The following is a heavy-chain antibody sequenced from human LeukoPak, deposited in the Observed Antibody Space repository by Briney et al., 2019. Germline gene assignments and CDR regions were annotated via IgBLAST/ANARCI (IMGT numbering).Heavy chain of an antibody. D-gene: IGHD3-3*01. CDR2: ISSSSSYI. CDR1: DDSISDYY. J-gene: IGHJ4*02. Sequence: LSLTCTVSDDSISDYYRGWIRQPPGKGLEWVSSISSSSSYIYYADSVKGRFTISRDNAKNSLYLQMNSLRAEDTAVYYCARDHKSGYYTFHDYWGQGTLVTVSS. V-gene: IGHV3-11*06. CDR3: ARDHKSGYYTFHDY.